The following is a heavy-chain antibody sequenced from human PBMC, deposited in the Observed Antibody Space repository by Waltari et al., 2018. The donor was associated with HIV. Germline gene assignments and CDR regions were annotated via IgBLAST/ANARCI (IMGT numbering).Heavy chain of an antibody. CDR1: GDSINTYF. V-gene: IGHV4-59*01. D-gene: IGHD3-10*01. Sequence: QVQLQESGPGLLKPSETLSLTCTVSGDSINTYFWAWVRQPPGKGLEWIGYIYSTGSTSYNPSRTSRLTISVDTSRNQFSLKLSSVTAADTAIYYCARYGSGHRHFGYWGQGILVTVSS. CDR3: ARYGSGHRHFGY. J-gene: IGHJ4*02. CDR2: IYSTGST.